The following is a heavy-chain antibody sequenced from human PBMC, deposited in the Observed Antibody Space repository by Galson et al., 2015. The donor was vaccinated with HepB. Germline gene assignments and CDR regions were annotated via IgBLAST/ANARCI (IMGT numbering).Heavy chain of an antibody. Sequence: SVKVSCKASGGTFSSYAISWVRQAPGQGLEWMGGIIPIFGTANYAQKFQGRVTITADESTSTAYMELSSLRSEDTAVYYCARVDQLHGTGVAYWGQGTLVTVSS. V-gene: IGHV1-69*13. CDR3: ARVDQLHGTGVAY. D-gene: IGHD2-2*01. J-gene: IGHJ4*02. CDR2: IIPIFGTA. CDR1: GGTFSSYA.